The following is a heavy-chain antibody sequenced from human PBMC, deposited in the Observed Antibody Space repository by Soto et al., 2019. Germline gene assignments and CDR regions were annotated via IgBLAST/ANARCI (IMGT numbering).Heavy chain of an antibody. CDR2: MNFNSGNT. CDR1: GYTFTSYD. Sequence: QVQLVQSGAEVKKPGASVKVSCKASGYTFTSYDINWVRQATGQGLEWMGWMNFNSGNTGYAQKFQGRVTMTRDTSTSTAYMEVSSLRSEDTAVYYCARGQGPFTFEGTIVILHQGMDVWGQGTTVTVSS. J-gene: IGHJ6*02. D-gene: IGHD3-16*02. V-gene: IGHV1-8*01. CDR3: ARGQGPFTFEGTIVILHQGMDV.